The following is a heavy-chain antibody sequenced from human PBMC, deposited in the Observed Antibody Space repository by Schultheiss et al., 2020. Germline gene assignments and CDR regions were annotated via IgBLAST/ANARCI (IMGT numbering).Heavy chain of an antibody. J-gene: IGHJ6*02. CDR2: IYSGGTM. CDR1: GFSVNSNY. D-gene: IGHD4-17*01. Sequence: GGSLRLSCAASGFSVNSNYMSWVRQAPGRGLEWVSVIYSGGTMHYADSVKGRFAISRHTSENRVDLDMDRLRPEDTAVYYCARGAGVDYDYGDYHKDGMDVWGQGTTVTVSS. V-gene: IGHV3-53*04. CDR3: ARGAGVDYDYGDYHKDGMDV.